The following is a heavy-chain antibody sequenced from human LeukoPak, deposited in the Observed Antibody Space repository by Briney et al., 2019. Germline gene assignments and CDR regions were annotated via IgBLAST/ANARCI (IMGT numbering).Heavy chain of an antibody. Sequence: SGTLSLTCTVSGGSISSGSYYWSWIRQPAGKGLEWIGRIYASGSTSFNPSLKSRVTISVDTSKNQFSLKLSSVTATDTAVYYCARALNLYYYDTSVEPAFDIWGQGTMVTVSS. CDR2: IYASGST. D-gene: IGHD3-22*01. CDR3: ARALNLYYYDTSVEPAFDI. CDR1: GGSISSGSYY. J-gene: IGHJ3*02. V-gene: IGHV4-61*02.